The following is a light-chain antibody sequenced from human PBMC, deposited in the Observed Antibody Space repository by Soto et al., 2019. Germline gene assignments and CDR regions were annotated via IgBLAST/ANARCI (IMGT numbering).Light chain of an antibody. CDR1: QSVGSK. V-gene: IGKV3-15*01. CDR3: QQYNNWFSIT. Sequence: EIVLTQSPATLSVSPGERATPSCRASQSVGSKLAWYQQNPGQAPRLVIYDTSTRATGTPARFSDSGSGTQFTLTISSLQSEDFSVYYCQQYNNWFSITFGQGTRLENK. J-gene: IGKJ5*01. CDR2: DTS.